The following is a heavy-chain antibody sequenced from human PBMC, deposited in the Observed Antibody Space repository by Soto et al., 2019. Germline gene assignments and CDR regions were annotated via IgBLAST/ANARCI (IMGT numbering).Heavy chain of an antibody. D-gene: IGHD2-15*01. CDR2: IYHSGST. Sequence: SETLSLTCAVSGGSISSGGYSWSWIRQPPGKGLEWIGYIYHSGSTYYNPSLKSRVTISVDRSKNQFSLKLSSVTAADTAVYYCARIKGYCSGGSCYASNWGQGTLVTVSS. CDR3: ARIKGYCSGGSCYASN. J-gene: IGHJ4*02. V-gene: IGHV4-30-2*01. CDR1: GGSISSGGYS.